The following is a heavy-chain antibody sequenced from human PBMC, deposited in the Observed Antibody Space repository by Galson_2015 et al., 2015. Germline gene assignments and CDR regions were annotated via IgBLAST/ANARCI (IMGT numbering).Heavy chain of an antibody. Sequence: SLRLSCAASGFTFSSYSMNWVRQAPGKGLEWVSSISSSSSYIYYADSVKGRFTISRDNAKNSLYLQMNSLRAEDTAVYYCARVWRSSGWYEGGMDVWGQGTTVTVSS. J-gene: IGHJ6*02. CDR3: ARVWRSSGWYEGGMDV. D-gene: IGHD6-19*01. CDR2: ISSSSSYI. CDR1: GFTFSSYS. V-gene: IGHV3-21*01.